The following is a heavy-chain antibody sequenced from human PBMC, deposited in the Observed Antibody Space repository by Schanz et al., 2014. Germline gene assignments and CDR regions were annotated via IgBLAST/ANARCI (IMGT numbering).Heavy chain of an antibody. D-gene: IGHD5-18*01. Sequence: EVQLVESGGGVVRPGGSLRLSCAASGFGFDDYAMSWVRQAPGKGLEWISAISGSGVSTHYADSVKGRFTISRDNSKSTLYLQVNSLRPEDTAIYYCARGTDTAMEHRPFDYWGQGTLVTVSS. CDR3: ARGTDTAMEHRPFDY. CDR2: ISGSGVST. V-gene: IGHV3-23*04. CDR1: GFGFDDYA. J-gene: IGHJ4*02.